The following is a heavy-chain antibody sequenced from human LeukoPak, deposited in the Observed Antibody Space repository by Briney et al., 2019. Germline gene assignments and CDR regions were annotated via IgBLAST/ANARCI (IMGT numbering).Heavy chain of an antibody. CDR3: AKGGDIPKVINDY. Sequence: PGGSLRLSCAASGFTFSTYAMSWVRQAPGKGLDWVSEISGSGGTTSYADSVKGRFTISRDNSKNTLYLQMNSLRVEDTAVYYCAKGGDIPKVINDYWGQGTLVTVSS. CDR1: GFTFSTYA. J-gene: IGHJ4*02. CDR2: ISGSGGTT. V-gene: IGHV3-23*01. D-gene: IGHD5-18*01.